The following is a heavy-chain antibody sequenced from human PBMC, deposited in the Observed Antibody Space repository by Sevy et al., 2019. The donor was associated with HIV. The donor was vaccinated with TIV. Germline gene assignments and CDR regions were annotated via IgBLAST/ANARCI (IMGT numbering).Heavy chain of an antibody. Sequence: GGSLRLSCTASGFTFGDYAMSWVRQAPGKGLEWVGFIRSKAYGGTTEYAASGKGRFTTSRDDSKSMAYLQMNSLKTEKAAVYYCTRDRPGCSWRPHDAFDIWGQGTMVTVSS. V-gene: IGHV3-49*04. CDR2: IRSKAYGGTT. D-gene: IGHD6-13*01. J-gene: IGHJ3*02. CDR3: TRDRPGCSWRPHDAFDI. CDR1: GFTFGDYA.